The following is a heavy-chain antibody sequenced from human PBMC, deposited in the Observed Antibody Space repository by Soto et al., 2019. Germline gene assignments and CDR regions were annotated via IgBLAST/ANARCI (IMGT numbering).Heavy chain of an antibody. D-gene: IGHD2-21*01. Sequence: ASVKVSCKASGGTFSSYAISWVRQAPGQGLEWMGGIIPIFGTANYAQTFQGRVTITADESTSTGYMELSSLRSEDTAVYYCASSRVYHKCGYYHYYYGMDVWGQGTTVTVSS. CDR1: GGTFSSYA. J-gene: IGHJ6*02. CDR3: ASSRVYHKCGYYHYYYGMDV. CDR2: IIPIFGTA. V-gene: IGHV1-69*13.